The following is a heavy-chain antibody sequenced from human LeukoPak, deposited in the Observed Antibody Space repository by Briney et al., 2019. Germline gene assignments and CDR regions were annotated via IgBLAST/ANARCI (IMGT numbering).Heavy chain of an antibody. Sequence: GGSLRLYCVASGFTFSNYWMTWVRQAPGKGLEWVANIKEDGSEKNYADSVKGRFTISRDNAKNSLYLQMNSLRGEDTAVYYCARARYSDFWGQGTLVTVSS. CDR2: IKEDGSEK. V-gene: IGHV3-7*01. CDR1: GFTFSNYW. CDR3: ARARYSDF. J-gene: IGHJ4*02.